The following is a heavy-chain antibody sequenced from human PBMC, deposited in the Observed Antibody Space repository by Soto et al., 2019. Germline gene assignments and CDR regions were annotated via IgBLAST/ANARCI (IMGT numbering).Heavy chain of an antibody. Sequence: SETLSLTCTVSGASISSGDYFWSWIRQSPGKGLEWIGYIYDSGSSYYNPSLKSRVTMSVDTSKNQFSLKLRSVTAADTAVYYCAREKGYISGPKNFDYWGQGTLVTVS. D-gene: IGHD5-12*01. CDR3: AREKGYISGPKNFDY. CDR1: GASISSGDYF. J-gene: IGHJ4*02. CDR2: IYDSGSS. V-gene: IGHV4-30-4*01.